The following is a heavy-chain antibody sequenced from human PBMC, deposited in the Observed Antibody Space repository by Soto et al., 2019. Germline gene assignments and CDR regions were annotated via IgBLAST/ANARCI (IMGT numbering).Heavy chain of an antibody. CDR1: GFTFSNAW. CDR2: IGESGTPT. V-gene: IGHV3-23*01. J-gene: IGHJ6*02. Sequence: LSLTCAASGFTFSNAWMNWVRQAPGKGLEWVSLIGESGTPTYYADSVKGRFTISRDNSGNTLFLEMYSLRAEDTAVYYCARYIPGVRYYGMDVWGQGTTVTVSS. D-gene: IGHD2-2*01. CDR3: ARYIPGVRYYGMDV.